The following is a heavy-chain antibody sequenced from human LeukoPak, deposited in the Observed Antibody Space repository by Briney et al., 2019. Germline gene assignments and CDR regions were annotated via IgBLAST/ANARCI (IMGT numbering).Heavy chain of an antibody. CDR1: GYTFTGYY. CDR3: AREPRKQWLVRRAFDI. J-gene: IGHJ3*02. CDR2: INPNSGGT. D-gene: IGHD6-19*01. Sequence: ASVKVSCKASGYTFTGYYMHWVRQAPGQGLEWMGWINPNSGGTNYAQKFQGRVTMTRDTSISTAYMELSRLRSDDTAVYYCAREPRKQWLVRRAFDIWGQGTMVTVSS. V-gene: IGHV1-2*02.